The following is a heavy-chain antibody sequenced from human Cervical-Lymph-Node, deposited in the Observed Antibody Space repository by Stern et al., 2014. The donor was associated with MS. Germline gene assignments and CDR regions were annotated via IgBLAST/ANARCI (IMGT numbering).Heavy chain of an antibody. V-gene: IGHV1-24*01. CDR1: GYTLTDMS. J-gene: IGHJ6*02. D-gene: IGHD2-21*02. Sequence: QVQLVQSGAEVKKPGASVKVSCKVSGYTLTDMSMHWVRQAPGKGLEWMGGYDPKHGETVYVQEIQGRVTMAEDRSTDTGYMELTSLRSDDTAVYYCATDRGRVTDYYGLDVWGQGTTVTVSS. CDR3: ATDRGRVTDYYGLDV. CDR2: YDPKHGET.